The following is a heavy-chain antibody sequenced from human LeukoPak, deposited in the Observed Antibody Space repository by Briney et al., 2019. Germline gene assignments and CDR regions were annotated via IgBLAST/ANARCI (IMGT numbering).Heavy chain of an antibody. CDR2: ISYDGSNK. CDR1: GFTFSSYA. V-gene: IGHV3-30*04. CDR3: ARDRLGKRGVANRLLWFDP. J-gene: IGHJ5*02. D-gene: IGHD1-26*01. Sequence: GGSLRLCCAASGFTFSSYAMHWVRQAPGKGLEWVAVISYDGSNKYYADSVKGRFTISRDNSKNTLYLQMNSLRAEDTAVYYCARDRLGKRGVANRLLWFDPWGQGTLVTVSS.